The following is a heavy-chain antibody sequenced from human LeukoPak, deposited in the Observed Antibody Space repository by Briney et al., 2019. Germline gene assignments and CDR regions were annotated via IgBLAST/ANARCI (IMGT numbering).Heavy chain of an antibody. D-gene: IGHD3-22*01. CDR1: GFTFSSSW. J-gene: IGHJ3*01. CDR2: IKTDGTEK. CDR3: ARDPYNSGDRYYGAFDV. V-gene: IGHV3-7*01. Sequence: GGSLRLSCAASGFTFSSSWMTWVRQAPGKGLEWVANIKTDGTEKEYVNSVKGRFTISRDNAKNSLYLQMNSLRAEDMAVYYCARDPYNSGDRYYGAFDVWGQGTVVTVSA.